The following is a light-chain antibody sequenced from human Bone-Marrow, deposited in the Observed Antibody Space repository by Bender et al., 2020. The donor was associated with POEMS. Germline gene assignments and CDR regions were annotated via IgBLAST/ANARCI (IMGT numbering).Light chain of an antibody. J-gene: IGLJ2*01. V-gene: IGLV3-1*01. CDR2: QDT. Sequence: SYEVTQPPSGSVSPGQTASITCSGDDLGDKYVAWYQQKPGQSPVLVIYQDTKRPSGIPERFSGSNSGNTATLTISGTQAMNEADYYCQEWDTYSMIFGGGTKMTVL. CDR3: QEWDTYSMI. CDR1: DLGDKY.